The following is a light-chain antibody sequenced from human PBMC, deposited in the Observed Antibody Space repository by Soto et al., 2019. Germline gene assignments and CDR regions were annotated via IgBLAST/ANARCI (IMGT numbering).Light chain of an antibody. CDR1: QSISSW. CDR2: DAS. CDR3: QQYNSYQWA. V-gene: IGKV1-5*01. J-gene: IGKJ1*01. Sequence: DIPMTQSPSTLSASVGDRVTITCRASQSISSWLAWYQQKPGKAPKLLIYDASSLESGVPSRFSGSGSGTEFTLTISSLQPYDFATYYCQQYNSYQWAFGQGTKVEIK.